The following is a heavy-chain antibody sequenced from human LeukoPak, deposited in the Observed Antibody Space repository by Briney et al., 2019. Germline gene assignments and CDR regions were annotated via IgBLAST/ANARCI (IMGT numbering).Heavy chain of an antibody. J-gene: IGHJ3*02. CDR3: AKPLNYRRWAFDI. CDR1: GFTFRSYS. CDR2: ISPDGTNI. D-gene: IGHD4-23*01. Sequence: GGSLRLSCAASGFTFRSYSMHWVRQAPVRGLESVAVISPDGTNIYYAGSVKGRFTISRDNSKNTLYLQMNSLRAEDTAVYYCAKPLNYRRWAFDIWGQGTMVTVSS. V-gene: IGHV3-30-3*01.